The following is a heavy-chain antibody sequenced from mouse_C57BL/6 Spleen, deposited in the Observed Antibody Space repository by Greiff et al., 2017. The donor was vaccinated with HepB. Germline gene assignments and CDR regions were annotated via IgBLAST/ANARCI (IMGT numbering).Heavy chain of an antibody. CDR2: IDPSDSET. D-gene: IGHD1-1*01. J-gene: IGHJ1*03. CDR1: GYTFTSYW. Sequence: QVQLQQPGAELVRPGSSVKLSCKASGYTFTSYWMHWVKQRPIQGLEWIGNIDPSDSETHYNQKFKDKATLTVDKSSSTAYMQLSSLTSEDSAVYYCARESSSTVVAPYWYFDVWGTGTTVTVSS. V-gene: IGHV1-52*01. CDR3: ARESSSTVVAPYWYFDV.